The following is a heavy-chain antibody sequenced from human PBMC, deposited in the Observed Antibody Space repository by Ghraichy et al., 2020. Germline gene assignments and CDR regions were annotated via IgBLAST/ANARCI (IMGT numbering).Heavy chain of an antibody. CDR3: ARDNPTGYYYDSSGSYLNWFDP. J-gene: IGHJ5*02. CDR2: IYYSGST. D-gene: IGHD3-22*01. CDR1: GGSISSYY. V-gene: IGHV4-59*01. Sequence: SQTLSLTCTVSGGSISSYYWSWIRQPPGKGLEWIGYIYYSGSTNYNPSLTSRVTISVDTSKNQFSLKLSSVTAADTAVYYCARDNPTGYYYDSSGSYLNWFDPWGQGTLVTVSS.